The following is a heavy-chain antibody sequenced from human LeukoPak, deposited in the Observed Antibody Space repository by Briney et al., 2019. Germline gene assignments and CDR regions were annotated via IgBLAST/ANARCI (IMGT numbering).Heavy chain of an antibody. CDR1: GYTLTGYY. CDR3: ARASGGPDY. D-gene: IGHD2-15*01. Sequence: GASVKVSCKASGYTLTGYYMHWVRQAPGQGLGWMGWINPNSGGTNYAQKFQGRVTMTRDTSTSTVYMELSSLRSEDTAVYYCARASGGPDYWGQRTLVTVSS. CDR2: INPNSGGT. J-gene: IGHJ4*02. V-gene: IGHV1-2*02.